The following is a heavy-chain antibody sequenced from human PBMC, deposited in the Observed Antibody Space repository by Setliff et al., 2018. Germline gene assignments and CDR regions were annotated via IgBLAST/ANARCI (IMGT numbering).Heavy chain of an antibody. Sequence: SETLSLTCTVSGGSISSGTYYWSWIRQPAGKGLEWIGRLHTSGSIDYNPSLKSRVTISVDTSKNQFSLRLRSVTAADTAVYFCARDNTMVGATDYWGLGTTVTVSS. CDR1: GGSISSGTYY. CDR3: ARDNTMVGATDY. V-gene: IGHV4-61*02. J-gene: IGHJ4*02. CDR2: LHTSGSI. D-gene: IGHD1-26*01.